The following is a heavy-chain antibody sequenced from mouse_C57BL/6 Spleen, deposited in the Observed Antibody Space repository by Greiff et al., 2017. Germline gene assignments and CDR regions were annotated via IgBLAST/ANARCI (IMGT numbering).Heavy chain of an antibody. D-gene: IGHD2-1*01. Sequence: EVQVVESGEGLVKPGGSLKLSCAASGFTFSSYAMSWVHQTPEKRLEWVAYISSGGDYIYYADTVKGRFTISRDNARNTLYLQMSSLKSEDTAMYYCTRDQGYYGNFYFDYWGQGTTLTVSS. V-gene: IGHV5-9-1*02. J-gene: IGHJ2*01. CDR1: GFTFSSYA. CDR2: ISSGGDYI. CDR3: TRDQGYYGNFYFDY.